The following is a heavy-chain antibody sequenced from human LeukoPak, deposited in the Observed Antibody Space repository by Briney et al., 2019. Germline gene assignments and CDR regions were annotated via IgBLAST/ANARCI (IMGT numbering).Heavy chain of an antibody. Sequence: SGTLSLTCTLYGGSFSGYFSSWIRQSPRKGLEWIGDLNYSGGTKYNPSLKGRVTISSDPSKNQFSLTLRSVTAADSAIYYCARGPNPHGDYGSGSFGYWGQGTVVTVSS. J-gene: IGHJ4*02. V-gene: IGHV4-34*01. CDR2: LNYSGGT. CDR1: GGSFSGYF. D-gene: IGHD3-10*01. CDR3: ARGPNPHGDYGSGSFGY.